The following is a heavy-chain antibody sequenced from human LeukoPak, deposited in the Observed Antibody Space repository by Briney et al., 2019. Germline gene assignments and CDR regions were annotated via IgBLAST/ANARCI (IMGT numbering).Heavy chain of an antibody. CDR2: MNPNSGNT. Sequence: GASVKVSCKASGYTFTSYDINWVRQATGQGLEWMGWMNPNSGNTGYAQKFQGRVTITRNTSISTAYMELNSLRAEDTAVYYCAKDPKVRRSSSSGGNWFDPWGQGTLVTVSS. CDR3: AKDPKVRRSSSSGGNWFDP. J-gene: IGHJ5*02. CDR1: GYTFTSYD. D-gene: IGHD6-6*01. V-gene: IGHV1-8*03.